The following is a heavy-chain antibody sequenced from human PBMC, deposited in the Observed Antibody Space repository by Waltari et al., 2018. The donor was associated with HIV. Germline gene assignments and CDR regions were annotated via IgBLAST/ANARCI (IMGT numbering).Heavy chain of an antibody. J-gene: IGHJ4*02. V-gene: IGHV1-2*02. CDR2: INPNSGGT. CDR1: GYTFTGYY. CDR3: ARDQGGIAVAGTPGDY. D-gene: IGHD6-19*01. Sequence: QVQLVQSGAEVKKPGASVKVSCKASGYTFTGYYMHWVGKAAGQGLEGMGWINPNSGGTNYAQKVQGRVTMTRDTSISTAYMELSRLRSDDTAVYYCARDQGGIAVAGTPGDYWGQGTLVTVSS.